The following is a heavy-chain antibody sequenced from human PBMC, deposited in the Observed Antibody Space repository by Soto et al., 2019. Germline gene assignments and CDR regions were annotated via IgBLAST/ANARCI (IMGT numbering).Heavy chain of an antibody. D-gene: IGHD3-10*01. J-gene: IGHJ4*02. V-gene: IGHV1-46*01. Sequence: QVQLVQSGAEVKKPGASVKVSCKASGYTFTSYYMHWVRQAPGQGLEWMGIINPSGGSTSYAQKFQSRVTMTRDTSTSTVYMELSSLRSEDTAVYYCALLWFGELAADYWGQGTLVTVSS. CDR1: GYTFTSYY. CDR3: ALLWFGELAADY. CDR2: INPSGGST.